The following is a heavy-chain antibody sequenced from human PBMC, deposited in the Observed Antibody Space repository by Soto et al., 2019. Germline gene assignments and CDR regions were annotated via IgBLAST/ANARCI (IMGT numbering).Heavy chain of an antibody. D-gene: IGHD3-3*01. V-gene: IGHV2-5*02. Sequence: QITLKESGPTLVKPTQTLTLTCTFSGFSLSTSGAGVGWIRHPPGKALEWLALTLWDDDKRYSPSLNSRLTINKDISKYQVVLTLTQMDPVDTATYYCAYGSYYTRWYYSDYWGQGTLVTVSS. CDR2: TLWDDDK. J-gene: IGHJ4*02. CDR1: GFSLSTSGAG. CDR3: AYGSYYTRWYYSDY.